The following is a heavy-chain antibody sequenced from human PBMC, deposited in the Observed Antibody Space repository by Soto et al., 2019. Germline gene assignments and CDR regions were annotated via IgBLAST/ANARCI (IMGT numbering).Heavy chain of an antibody. CDR2: ISGSGGST. Sequence: EVQLLESGGGLVQPGGSLRLSCAASGFTFSSYAMSWVRQAPGKGLEWVSAISGSGGSTYYADSVKGRFTISRDNSKNTLYLQMNSLTAEDTAVYYCAKDEIRFLEWLSYFDYWGQGTLVTVSS. V-gene: IGHV3-23*01. D-gene: IGHD3-3*01. CDR3: AKDEIRFLEWLSYFDY. CDR1: GFTFSSYA. J-gene: IGHJ4*02.